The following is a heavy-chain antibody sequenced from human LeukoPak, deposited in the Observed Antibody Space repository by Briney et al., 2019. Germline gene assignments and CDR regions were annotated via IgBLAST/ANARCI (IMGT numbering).Heavy chain of an antibody. Sequence: PRGSRRLSCAASGFTFTTSWMHWFSQAPGKGLVWVSRIESDGASTTYADSVKGRFTISRDNAKNTLYLQMNSLRAEDTAVYYCARDQYSSTWYRGAFDVCGQGAIFSVSS. D-gene: IGHD6-13*01. CDR3: ARDQYSSTWYRGAFDV. J-gene: IGHJ3*01. CDR2: IESDGAST. V-gene: IGHV3-74*01. CDR1: GFTFTTSW.